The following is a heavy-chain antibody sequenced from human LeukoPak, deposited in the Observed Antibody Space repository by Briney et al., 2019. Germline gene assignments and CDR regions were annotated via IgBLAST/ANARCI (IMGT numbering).Heavy chain of an antibody. Sequence: LAGGSLRLSCAASGFIFSTYAMSWVRQAPGKGLEWVSGISGNTYSTYYADSVKGRFTISRDNSKNTLYLQMNSLRAEDTAVYYCAKDPPLYYYYYMDVWGKGTTVTVSS. CDR3: AKDPPLYYYYYMDV. CDR1: GFIFSTYA. CDR2: ISGNTYST. J-gene: IGHJ6*03. V-gene: IGHV3-23*01.